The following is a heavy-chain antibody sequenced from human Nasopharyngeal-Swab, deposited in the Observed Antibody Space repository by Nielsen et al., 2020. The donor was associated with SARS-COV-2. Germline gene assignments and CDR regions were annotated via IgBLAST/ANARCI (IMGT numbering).Heavy chain of an antibody. V-gene: IGHV3-23*01. CDR2: ISVSGGGT. D-gene: IGHD6-13*01. J-gene: IGHJ4*01. Sequence: GGSLGLSCAASGFALSSYAMSWVRQAPGKGLEWVSVISVSGGGTYYADSVKGRFTISRDISKNRLYLQMNSLRAEDTAVYYCAKRGSGSSWNAEDYWGHGTLVTVSS. CDR3: AKRGSGSSWNAEDY. CDR1: GFALSSYA.